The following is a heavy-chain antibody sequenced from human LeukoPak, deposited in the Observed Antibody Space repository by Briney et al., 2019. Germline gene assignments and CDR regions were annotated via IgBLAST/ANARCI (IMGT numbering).Heavy chain of an antibody. CDR2: IIPIFGTA. D-gene: IGHD4-17*01. CDR1: GGTFSSYA. V-gene: IGHV1-69*13. Sequence: SVNVSCTASGGTFSSYAISWVRQAPGQGLEWMGGIIPIFGTANYAQKFQGRVTITADESTSTAYMELSSLRSEDTAVYYCAREFGPYGDYPDAFDIWGQGTMVTVSS. CDR3: AREFGPYGDYPDAFDI. J-gene: IGHJ3*02.